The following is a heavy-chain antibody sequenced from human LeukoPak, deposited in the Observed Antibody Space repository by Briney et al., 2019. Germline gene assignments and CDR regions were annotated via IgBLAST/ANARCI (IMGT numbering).Heavy chain of an antibody. J-gene: IGHJ4*02. Sequence: SETLSLTCTVSGGSISSSSYYWSWIRQPPGKGLEWIGHIYYTGSTNYNPSLKSRVTISIDTSKNQFSLQLSSVTAADTAVYYCARDSGSGTYYWGQGTLVTVSS. V-gene: IGHV4-61*01. CDR2: IYYTGST. CDR1: GGSISSSSYY. CDR3: ARDSGSGTYY. D-gene: IGHD6-19*01.